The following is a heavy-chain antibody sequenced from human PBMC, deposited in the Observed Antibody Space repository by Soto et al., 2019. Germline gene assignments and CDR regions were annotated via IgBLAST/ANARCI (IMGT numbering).Heavy chain of an antibody. V-gene: IGHV1-69*13. CDR2: IIPIFGTA. CDR3: ATALGYCSSTSCGNWFDP. CDR1: GGTFSSYA. D-gene: IGHD2-2*01. J-gene: IGHJ5*02. Sequence: ASVKVSCXASGGTFSSYAISWVRQAPGQGLEWMGGIIPIFGTANYAQKFQGRVTITADESTSTAYMELSSLRSEDTAVYYCATALGYCSSTSCGNWFDPWGQGTLVTVSS.